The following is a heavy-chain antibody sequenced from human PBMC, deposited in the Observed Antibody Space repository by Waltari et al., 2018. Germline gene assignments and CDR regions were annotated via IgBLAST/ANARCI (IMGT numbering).Heavy chain of an antibody. V-gene: IGHV3-53*01. Sequence: EVQVVESGGDLIQPGGSLRLSCAASGFPVSATSMTWVRLAPGSGLDWVATIFVTGNTHYADSVRGRFTISRDSSRNSVYLQMNNLRAEDTATYYCARVTVVARVSDVFDVWGQGTMITVSS. J-gene: IGHJ3*01. D-gene: IGHD6-6*01. CDR1: GFPVSATS. CDR2: IFVTGNT. CDR3: ARVTVVARVSDVFDV.